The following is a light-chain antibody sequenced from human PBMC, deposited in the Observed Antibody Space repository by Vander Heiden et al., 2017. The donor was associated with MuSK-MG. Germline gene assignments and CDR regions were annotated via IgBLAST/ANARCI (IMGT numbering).Light chain of an antibody. J-gene: IGKJ2*01. V-gene: IGKV1-39*01. CDR2: GAS. CDR1: QSINTF. Sequence: DTQMTPSPSSLSASIGDRVSITCRASQSINTFLNWYQQKPGKAPNLLIYGASTLHSGVPSRFSGSGSETHFTLTISNLQVEDFATYYCQQSYSLPPTTFGQGTKLDIK. CDR3: QQSYSLPPTT.